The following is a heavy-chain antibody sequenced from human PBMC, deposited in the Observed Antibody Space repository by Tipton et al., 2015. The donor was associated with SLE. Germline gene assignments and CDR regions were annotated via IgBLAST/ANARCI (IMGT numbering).Heavy chain of an antibody. J-gene: IGHJ6*02. V-gene: IGHV4-34*01. Sequence: TLSLTCAVYGGSFSGYYWSWIRQPPGKGLEWIGEINHSGSTNYNPSLKSRVTISVDTSKNQFSLKLSSVTAADTAVYYCARGGFGELSDVWGQGTTVTVSS. CDR1: GGSFSGYY. D-gene: IGHD3-10*01. CDR3: ARGGFGELSDV. CDR2: INHSGST.